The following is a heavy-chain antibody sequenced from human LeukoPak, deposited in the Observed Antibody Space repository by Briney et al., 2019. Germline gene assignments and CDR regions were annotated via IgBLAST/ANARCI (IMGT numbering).Heavy chain of an antibody. V-gene: IGHV4-34*01. CDR3: ARTYYYGSGRYFDY. J-gene: IGHJ4*02. CDR1: GGSFSGYY. D-gene: IGHD3-10*01. Sequence: SETLSLTCAVYGGSFSGYYWSWIRQPPGKGLEWIGSIYHSGSTYYNPSLKSRVTISVDTSKNQFSLKLSSVTAADTAVYYCARTYYYGSGRYFDYWGQGTLVTVSS. CDR2: IYHSGST.